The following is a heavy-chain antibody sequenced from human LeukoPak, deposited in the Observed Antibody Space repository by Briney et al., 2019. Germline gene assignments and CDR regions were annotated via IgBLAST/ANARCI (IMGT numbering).Heavy chain of an antibody. J-gene: IGHJ6*03. CDR2: MNPNSGNT. D-gene: IGHD7-27*01. CDR3: ARGENWGAPYYYYYMDV. Sequence: ASVKVSCKASGYTFTSYDINWVRQATGQGLEWMGWMNPNSGNTGYAQKFQGRVTMTRNTSISTAYMELSSLRSEDTAVYDCARGENWGAPYYYYYMDVWGKGTTVTVPS. V-gene: IGHV1-8*01. CDR1: GYTFTSYD.